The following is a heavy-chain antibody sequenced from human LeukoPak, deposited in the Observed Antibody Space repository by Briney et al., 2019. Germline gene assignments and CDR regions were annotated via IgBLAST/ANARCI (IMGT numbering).Heavy chain of an antibody. V-gene: IGHV4-34*01. CDR3: ARGRGDYGVDYFDY. J-gene: IGHJ4*02. D-gene: IGHD4-17*01. CDR1: GGSFSGYY. Sequence: PSENLSLTCAVYGGSFSGYYWSWIRHPPGQGLEWIGEINHSESTNYNPSLKSRVTISVATSKNQFSLKLSSVTAADTVVYYCARGRGDYGVDYFDYWGQGTLVTVSS. CDR2: INHSEST.